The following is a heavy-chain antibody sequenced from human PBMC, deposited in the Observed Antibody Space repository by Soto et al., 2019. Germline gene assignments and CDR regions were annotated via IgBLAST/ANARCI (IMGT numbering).Heavy chain of an antibody. V-gene: IGHV3-74*01. CDR1: ALALIHYW. J-gene: IGHJ6*02. Sequence: GGSLTLTCAASALALIHYWMHWVRQAPGKGLVWVSRINSDGSSTSYADSVKGRFTISRDNAKNTLYLQMNSLRAADTAVYSCARGGPYDVWGQGTTVTVSS. CDR2: INSDGSST. D-gene: IGHD5-12*01. CDR3: ARGGPYDV.